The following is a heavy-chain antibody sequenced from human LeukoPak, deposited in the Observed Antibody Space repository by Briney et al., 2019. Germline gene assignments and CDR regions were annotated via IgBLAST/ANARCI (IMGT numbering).Heavy chain of an antibody. D-gene: IGHD2/OR15-2a*01. CDR2: INHSGST. J-gene: IGHJ4*02. Sequence: SETLSLTCAVYGGSFSCYYWSWIRQPPGKGLEWIGEINHSGSTNYNPSLKSRVTISVDTSKNQFSLKLSSVTAADTAVYYCAGHHPRNTVDFWGQGTLVTVSS. CDR3: AGHHPRNTVDF. CDR1: GGSFSCYY. V-gene: IGHV4-34*01.